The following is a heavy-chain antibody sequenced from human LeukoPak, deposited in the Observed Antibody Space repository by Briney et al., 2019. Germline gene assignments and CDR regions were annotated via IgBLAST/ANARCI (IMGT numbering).Heavy chain of an antibody. CDR2: IYHSGST. J-gene: IGHJ4*02. V-gene: IGHV4-30-2*01. Sequence: SQTLSLTCAVSGGSISSGGYSWSWIRQPPGKGLEWIGYIYHSGSTYYNPSLKSRVTISVDRSKNQFSLKLSSVTAADTAVYYCAGGYCSSTSCYPTDYWGQGTLVTVSS. D-gene: IGHD2-2*01. CDR1: GGSISSGGYS. CDR3: AGGYCSSTSCYPTDY.